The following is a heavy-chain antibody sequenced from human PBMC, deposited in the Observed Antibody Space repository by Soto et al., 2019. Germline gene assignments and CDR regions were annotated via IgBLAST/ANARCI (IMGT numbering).Heavy chain of an antibody. J-gene: IGHJ4*02. CDR1: GFTFSSYA. CDR3: AKDQYCSGGSCYSAFDY. Sequence: EVQLLESGGGLVQPGGSLRLSCAASGFTFSSYAMSWVRQAPGKGLEWVSAISGSGGSTYYADSVKGRFTISRDNSKNTLYLQMNRMRAEDTAVYYCAKDQYCSGGSCYSAFDYWGQGTLVTVSS. V-gene: IGHV3-23*01. D-gene: IGHD2-15*01. CDR2: ISGSGGST.